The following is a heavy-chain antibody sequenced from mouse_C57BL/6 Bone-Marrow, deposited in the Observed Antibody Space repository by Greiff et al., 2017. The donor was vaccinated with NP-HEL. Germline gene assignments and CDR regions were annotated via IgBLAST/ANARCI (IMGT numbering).Heavy chain of an antibody. D-gene: IGHD1-1*01. CDR2: ISSGGSYT. CDR3: ARHGVLRYNAMDY. J-gene: IGHJ4*01. CDR1: GFTFSSYG. V-gene: IGHV5-6*02. Sequence: DVMLVESGGDLVKPGGSLKLSCAASGFTFSSYGMSWVRQTPDKRLEWVATISSGGSYTYYPDSVKGRFTISRDNAKNTLYLQMSSLKSEDTAMYYCARHGVLRYNAMDYWGQGTSVTVSS.